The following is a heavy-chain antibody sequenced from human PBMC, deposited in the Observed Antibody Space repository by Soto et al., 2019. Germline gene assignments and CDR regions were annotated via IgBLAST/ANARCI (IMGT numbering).Heavy chain of an antibody. CDR1: GGSISSYY. D-gene: IGHD6-13*01. CDR3: ARASAYSSSWYFDP. V-gene: IGHV4-59*01. CDR2: IYYSGST. J-gene: IGHJ5*02. Sequence: SETLSLTFTVSGGSISSYYWSWIRQPPGKGLEWIGYIYYSGSTNYNPSLKSRVTISVDTSKNQFSLKLSSVTAADTAVYYCARASAYSSSWYFDPWGQGTLVTVSS.